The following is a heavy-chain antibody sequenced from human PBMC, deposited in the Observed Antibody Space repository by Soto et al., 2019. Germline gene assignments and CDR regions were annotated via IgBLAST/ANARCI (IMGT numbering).Heavy chain of an antibody. CDR3: AGTTSHQWYYMDV. D-gene: IGHD1-7*01. Sequence: QVQLQESGPGLVKPSQTLSLTCAISGDSVSSNSDAWNWIRLSPSRGLEWLARTYYRSRWYNDYGLSVRRRITVNPDTSTNQYSLQLTSVTPEDMHLYYCAGTTSHQWYYMDVWGKGTTVTVSS. J-gene: IGHJ6*03. V-gene: IGHV6-1*01. CDR2: TYYRSRWYN. CDR1: GDSVSSNSDA.